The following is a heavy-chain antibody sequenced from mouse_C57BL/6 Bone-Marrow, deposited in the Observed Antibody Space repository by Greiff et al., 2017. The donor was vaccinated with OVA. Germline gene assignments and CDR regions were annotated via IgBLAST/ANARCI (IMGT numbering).Heavy chain of an antibody. CDR1: GYTFTNYW. CDR3: ARGGGYDDYFDY. D-gene: IGHD2-2*01. V-gene: IGHV1-63*01. CDR2: IYPGGGYT. J-gene: IGHJ2*01. Sequence: VKLMESGAELVRPGTSVKMSCKASGYTFTNYWIGWAKQRPGHGLEWIGDIYPGGGYTNYNEKFKGKATLTADKSSSTAYMQFSSLTSEDSAIYYCARGGGYDDYFDYWGQGTTLTVSS.